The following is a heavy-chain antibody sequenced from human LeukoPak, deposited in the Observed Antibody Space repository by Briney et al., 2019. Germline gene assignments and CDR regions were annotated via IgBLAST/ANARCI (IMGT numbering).Heavy chain of an antibody. CDR3: ARHIRSYDYVWGSYRPYAFDI. CDR2: IYPGDSDT. CDR1: GYSFTSYW. V-gene: IGHV5-51*01. D-gene: IGHD3-16*02. J-gene: IGHJ3*02. Sequence: GESLKISCKGSGYSFTSYWIGWVRQMPGKGLEWMGIIYPGDSDTRYSPSFQGQVTISADKSISTAYLQWSSLKASDTAMYYCARHIRSYDYVWGSYRPYAFDIWGQGTMVTVSS.